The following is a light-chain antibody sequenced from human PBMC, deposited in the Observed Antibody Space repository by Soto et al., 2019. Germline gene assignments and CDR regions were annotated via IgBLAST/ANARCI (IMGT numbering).Light chain of an antibody. V-gene: IGKV1-5*03. CDR1: QSISTW. CDR3: QQYNTYPNT. Sequence: DIQMTQSPSTLSASVGDRVTITCRASQSISTWLAWYQQKPGKAPRLLIYKASSLESGVPSRFSGSGSGTEFTLNISSLQPDDFSTYYCQQYNTYPNTFGQGTRLEIE. J-gene: IGKJ5*01. CDR2: KAS.